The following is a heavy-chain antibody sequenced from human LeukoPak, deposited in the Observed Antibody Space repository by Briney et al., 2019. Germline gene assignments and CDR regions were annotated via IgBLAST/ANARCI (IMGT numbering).Heavy chain of an antibody. J-gene: IGHJ6*03. V-gene: IGHV3-30*03. CDR1: GFTFSSYG. CDR2: ISYDGSSK. Sequence: GGSLRLSCAASGFTFSSYGMHWVRQAPGKGLEWVAVISYDGSSKYYPDSVKGRFTISRDNSKNTLYLQMNSLRAEDTAVYYCARLLGGSTGYMDVWGKGTTVTVSS. D-gene: IGHD2-8*02. CDR3: ARLLGGSTGYMDV.